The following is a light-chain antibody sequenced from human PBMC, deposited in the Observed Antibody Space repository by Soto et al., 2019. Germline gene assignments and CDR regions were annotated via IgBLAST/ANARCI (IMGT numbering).Light chain of an antibody. J-gene: IGKJ5*01. CDR2: GAS. Sequence: EIVLTQSPATLSVSPGERVTLSCRASQSVSSYLAWYQQKPGQPPRLLIYGASTRATGIPARFSGSGSGTEFTLTISGLQSEDFAVYYCQIYDSWPLFGQGTRLEI. CDR3: QIYDSWPL. V-gene: IGKV3-15*01. CDR1: QSVSSY.